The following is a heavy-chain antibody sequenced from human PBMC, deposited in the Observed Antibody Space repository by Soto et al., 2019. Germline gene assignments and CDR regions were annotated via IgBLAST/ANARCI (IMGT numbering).Heavy chain of an antibody. Sequence: EVQLLESGGGLVQPGGSLRLSCAASGFTFTSYAMSWLRQAPGKGLEWVSAMSGSGGRTNYADSVKGRFTISRDSSKNTLYLEMNRLKGEEQALCFCAKDRYSQWWWGGFDYWSQGTLVTVSS. V-gene: IGHV3-23*01. D-gene: IGHD2-15*01. CDR2: MSGSGGRT. J-gene: IGHJ4*02. CDR3: AKDRYSQWWWGGFDY. CDR1: GFTFTSYA.